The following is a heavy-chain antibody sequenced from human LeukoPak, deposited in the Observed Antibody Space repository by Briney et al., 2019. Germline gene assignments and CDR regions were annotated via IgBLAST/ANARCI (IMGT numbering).Heavy chain of an antibody. CDR2: TYYKSRWYN. CDR1: GDSFSNNSAA. Sequence: SQTLSLTCATSGDSFSNNSAAWIWVRQSPSRGLEWLGRTYYKSRWYNDYAVSVKSRISINPDTSKNQFSLQLNSATPEDTAVYYCAKSGYGFGRDWFDPWGQGTLVTVSS. D-gene: IGHD5-18*01. J-gene: IGHJ5*02. CDR3: AKSGYGFGRDWFDP. V-gene: IGHV6-1*01.